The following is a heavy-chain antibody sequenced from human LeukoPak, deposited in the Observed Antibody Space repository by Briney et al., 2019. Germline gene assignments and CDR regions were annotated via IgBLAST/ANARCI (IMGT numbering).Heavy chain of an antibody. CDR3: AKVDGVVVVAAYFDY. J-gene: IGHJ4*02. D-gene: IGHD2-15*01. V-gene: IGHV1-69*05. CDR1: GGTFSSYA. Sequence: SVKVSCKASGGTFSSYAISWVRQAPGQGLEWMGGIIPIFGTANYAQKFQGRVTITTDESTSTAYMELSSLRSEDTAVYYCAKVDGVVVVAAYFDYWGQGTLVTVSS. CDR2: IIPIFGTA.